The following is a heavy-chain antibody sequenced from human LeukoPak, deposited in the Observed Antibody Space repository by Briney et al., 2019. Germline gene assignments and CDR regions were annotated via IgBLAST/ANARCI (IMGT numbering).Heavy chain of an antibody. Sequence: SETLSLTCTVSGGSISSYYWSWIRQPAGKGLEWIGRIYTSGSTNYNPSLKSRVTMSVDTSKNQFSLKLSSVTAADTAVYYCARGSGYYKGDGYNWFDPWGQGTLVTVSS. CDR3: ARGSGYYKGDGYNWFDP. J-gene: IGHJ5*02. D-gene: IGHD3-22*01. CDR1: GGSISSYY. V-gene: IGHV4-4*07. CDR2: IYTSGST.